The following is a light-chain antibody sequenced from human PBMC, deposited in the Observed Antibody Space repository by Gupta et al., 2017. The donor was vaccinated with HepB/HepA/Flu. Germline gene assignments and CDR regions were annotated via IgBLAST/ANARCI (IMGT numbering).Light chain of an antibody. CDR1: QYISNN. J-gene: IGKJ1*01. Sequence: SVGDRVTITCRASQYISNNLNWYQQKPGKAPKHLIYAASSLQSGVPSRFSGSGSGTDFPLTISILQLEDFATYYCQPIFSTPRTFGQGTKVEIK. V-gene: IGKV1-39*01. CDR2: AAS. CDR3: QPIFSTPRT.